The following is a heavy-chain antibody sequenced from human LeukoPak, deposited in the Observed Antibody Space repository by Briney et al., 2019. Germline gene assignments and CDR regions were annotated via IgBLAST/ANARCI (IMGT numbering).Heavy chain of an antibody. CDR2: IYYSGST. D-gene: IGHD5-18*01. V-gene: IGHV4-59*08. Sequence: SETLSLTCTVSGGSIISYYWTWIRQSPGKGLEWIGYIYYSGSTNYNPSLKSRVTISVDTSKNQFSLKLSSVTAADTAVYYCARRSGYSYGHLDYWGQGTLVTVSS. J-gene: IGHJ4*02. CDR3: ARRSGYSYGHLDY. CDR1: GGSIISYY.